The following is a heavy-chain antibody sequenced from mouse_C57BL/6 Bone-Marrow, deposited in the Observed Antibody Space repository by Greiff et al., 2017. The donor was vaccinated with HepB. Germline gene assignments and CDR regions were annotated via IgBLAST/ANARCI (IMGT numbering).Heavy chain of an antibody. CDR2: FYPGSGSI. Sequence: VQRVESGAELVKPGASVKLSCKASGYTFTEYTIHWVKQRSGQGLEWIGWFYPGSGSIKYNEKFKDKATLTADKSSSTVYMELSRLTSEDSAVYFCARHEETTGWFAYWGQGTLVTVSA. CDR3: ARHEETTGWFAY. J-gene: IGHJ3*01. V-gene: IGHV1-62-2*01. D-gene: IGHD1-1*01. CDR1: GYTFTEYT.